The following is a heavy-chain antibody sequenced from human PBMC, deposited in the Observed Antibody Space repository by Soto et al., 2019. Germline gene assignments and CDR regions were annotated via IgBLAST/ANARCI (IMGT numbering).Heavy chain of an antibody. CDR1: GDSVSSNSAA. CDR2: TYYRSKWYN. J-gene: IGHJ6*02. Sequence: SQTLSLTCAISGDSVSSNSAAWNWIRQSPSRGLEWLGRTYYRSKWYNDYAVSVRSRITINPDTSKNQFSLQLNSVTPEDTAFYYRARDARSYCSGSYYAFPENYYYGMDVWGQGTTVTVSS. D-gene: IGHD3-10*01. V-gene: IGHV6-1*01. CDR3: ARDARSYCSGSYYAFPENYYYGMDV.